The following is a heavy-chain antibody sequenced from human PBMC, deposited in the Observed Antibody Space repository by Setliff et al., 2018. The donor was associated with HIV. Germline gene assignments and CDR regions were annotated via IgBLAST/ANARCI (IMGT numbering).Heavy chain of an antibody. V-gene: IGHV4-61*09. CDR1: GGSISSSSYY. Sequence: SETLSLTCTVSGGSISSSSYYWSWIRQPAGKGLEWIGHIYTSGNTNHNPSLKSRVTISVDTSENQFSLKLSSVTAADTAVYYCARGNSRRLRVHYYYYYMDVWGKGTTVTVSS. J-gene: IGHJ6*03. CDR2: IYTSGNT. CDR3: ARGNSRRLRVHYYYYYMDV. D-gene: IGHD4-17*01.